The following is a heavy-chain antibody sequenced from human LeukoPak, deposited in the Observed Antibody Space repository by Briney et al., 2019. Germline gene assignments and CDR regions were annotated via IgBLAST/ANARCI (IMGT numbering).Heavy chain of an antibody. Sequence: SETLSLTCTVSGGSISSYYWSWIRQPPGKGLEWIGYIYYSGSTNYNPSLKSRVTISVDTSKNQFSLKLSSVTAADTAVYYCARGRGHYYYHGMDVWGQGTTVTVSS. J-gene: IGHJ6*02. CDR3: ARGRGHYYYHGMDV. V-gene: IGHV4-59*01. CDR2: IYYSGST. CDR1: GGSISSYY. D-gene: IGHD3-10*01.